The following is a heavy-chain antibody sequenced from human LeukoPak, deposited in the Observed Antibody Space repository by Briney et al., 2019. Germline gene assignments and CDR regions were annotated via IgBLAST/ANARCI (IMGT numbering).Heavy chain of an antibody. CDR2: INPTTGSA. CDR1: GYTFTDYY. CDR3: ARGSLEMSTIAYLDY. V-gene: IGHV1-2*02. Sequence: ASVKVSCTASGYTFTDYYLHWVRQAPGQGLEWMGWINPTTGSAGFAQKFQGRVTMTRDSSISTAYMELSRLTSDDTAVFYCARGSLEMSTIAYLDYWGQGTLVTVSS. D-gene: IGHD5-24*01. J-gene: IGHJ4*02.